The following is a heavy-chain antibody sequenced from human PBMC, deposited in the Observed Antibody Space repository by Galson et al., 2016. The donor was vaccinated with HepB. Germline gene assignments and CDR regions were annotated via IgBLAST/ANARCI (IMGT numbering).Heavy chain of an antibody. J-gene: IGHJ5*02. CDR2: IYYSGAT. Sequence: TLSLTCTVSGGSIDSGGYYWTWIRQRPGKGPEWIGYIYYSGATYYNPSLTSRVSISMDTSKNQFSLKVTSVTAADTAVYYCARGETTADNWFDPWGQGTLVTFSS. D-gene: IGHD1-1*01. V-gene: IGHV4-31*03. CDR3: ARGETTADNWFDP. CDR1: GGSIDSGGYY.